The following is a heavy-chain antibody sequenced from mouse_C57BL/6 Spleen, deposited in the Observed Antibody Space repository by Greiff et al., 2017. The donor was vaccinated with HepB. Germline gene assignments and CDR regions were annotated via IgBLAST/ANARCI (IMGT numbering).Heavy chain of an antibody. CDR3: TRGTVVAHYFDY. V-gene: IGHV1-15*01. CDR2: IDPETGGT. D-gene: IGHD1-1*01. Sequence: LQESGAELVRPGASVTLSCKASGYTFTDYEMHWVKQTPVHGLEWIGAIDPETGGTAYNQKFKGKAILTADKSSSTAYMELRSLTSEDSAVYYCTRGTVVAHYFDYWGQGTTLTVSS. CDR1: GYTFTDYE. J-gene: IGHJ2*01.